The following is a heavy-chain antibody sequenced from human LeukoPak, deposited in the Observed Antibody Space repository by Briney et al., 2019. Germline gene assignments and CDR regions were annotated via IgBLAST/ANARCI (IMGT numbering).Heavy chain of an antibody. CDR3: ARASSNEWELHPIWFDP. V-gene: IGHV4-59*08. D-gene: IGHD1-26*01. Sequence: TSSETLSLTCTVSGGSISSYYWSWIRQPPGKGLEWIAYLYHSGSTSYNLSLKSRVTISVDTSKNQFSLKLSSVTAADTAVHYCARASSNEWELHPIWFDPWGQGTLVTISS. CDR2: LYHSGST. CDR1: GGSISSYY. J-gene: IGHJ5*02.